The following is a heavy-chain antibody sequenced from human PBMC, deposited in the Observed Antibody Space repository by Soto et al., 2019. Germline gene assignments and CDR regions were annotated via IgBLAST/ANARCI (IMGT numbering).Heavy chain of an antibody. CDR1: GYTFTSYD. CDR3: ARGPGRGWNGYNWFDP. Sequence: GASVKVSCKASGYTFTSYDINWVRQATGQGLEWMGWMNPNSGNTGYAQKFQDRVTMTRNTSISTAYMELSSLRSEDTALYYCARGPGRGWNGYNWFDPWGQGTLVTVSS. CDR2: MNPNSGNT. V-gene: IGHV1-8*01. J-gene: IGHJ5*02. D-gene: IGHD1-1*01.